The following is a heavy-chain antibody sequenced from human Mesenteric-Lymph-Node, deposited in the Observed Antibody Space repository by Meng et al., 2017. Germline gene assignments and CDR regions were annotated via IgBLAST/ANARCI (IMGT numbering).Heavy chain of an antibody. J-gene: IGHJ4*02. CDR3: ARGRFSSGYYYEFDY. D-gene: IGHD3-22*01. Sequence: SETLSLTCTVSGDSISTYYWSWLRQPPGMGLEWIGYIYYSGSANYNPSLKSRATISVDTSKHQFSLKLSSVTAADTAVYYCARGRFSSGYYYEFDYWGQGTLVTVSS. V-gene: IGHV4-59*12. CDR2: IYYSGSA. CDR1: GDSISTYY.